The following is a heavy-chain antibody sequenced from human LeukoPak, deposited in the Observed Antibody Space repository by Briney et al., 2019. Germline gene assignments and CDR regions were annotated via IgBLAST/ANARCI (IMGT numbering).Heavy chain of an antibody. CDR3: AGAGVAGQVIDY. J-gene: IGHJ4*02. V-gene: IGHV3-23*01. D-gene: IGHD6-19*01. CDR2: ISGSGGST. CDR1: GFTFSSYA. Sequence: GGSLRLSCAASGFTFSSYAMSWVRQAPGKGLEWVSAISGSGGSTYYADSVKGRFTISRDNSKNTLYLQMSSLRADDTAVYYCAGAGVAGQVIDYWGQGTLVTVSS.